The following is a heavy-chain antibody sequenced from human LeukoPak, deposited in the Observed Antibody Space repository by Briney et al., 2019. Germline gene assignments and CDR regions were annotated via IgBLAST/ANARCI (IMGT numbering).Heavy chain of an antibody. J-gene: IGHJ4*02. CDR2: ISGSGDNT. Sequence: GGSLRLSCAASGFTFSSYAMSWVRQAPGKGLEWVSGISGSGDNTYYADSVKGRFTISRDNSKNTLYLQMNSLRAEDTAVYYCAKVRWELRLFYFDYWGQGTLVTVSS. CDR3: AKVRWELRLFYFDY. D-gene: IGHD1-26*01. CDR1: GFTFSSYA. V-gene: IGHV3-23*01.